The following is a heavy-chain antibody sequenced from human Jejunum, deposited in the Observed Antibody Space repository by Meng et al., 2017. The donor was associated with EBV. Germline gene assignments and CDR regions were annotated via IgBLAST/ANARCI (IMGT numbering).Heavy chain of an antibody. CDR3: TREWGADY. D-gene: IGHD3-16*01. V-gene: IGHV3-30-3*01. Sequence: QLQFVGSGGGVVQPGRSLRLSCAASGFTFSGHAMQVVRQAPGKGLKWVALISNDGNNKYYADSVKGRFTISRDNSKNTLYLQMNSLRVDDTALYYCTREWGADYWGQGTLVTVSS. CDR2: ISNDGNNK. CDR1: GFTFSGHA. J-gene: IGHJ4*02.